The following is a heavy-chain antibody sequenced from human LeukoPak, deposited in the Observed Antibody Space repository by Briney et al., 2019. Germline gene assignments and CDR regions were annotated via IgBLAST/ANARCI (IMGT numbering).Heavy chain of an antibody. D-gene: IGHD3-10*01. CDR2: IDPNTGGT. J-gene: IGHJ3*01. CDR1: GYTFTRYY. CDR3: TKNQYSGTIITPLDPFDV. Sequence: ASVKVSCKASGYTFTRYYIYWLRQAPRQGIEWMGWIDPNTGGTNFAQKFQGRITMTRDTSINTVYMELNRLRSDDTAVYYCTKNQYSGTIITPLDPFDVWGQGTMVTVSS. V-gene: IGHV1-2*02.